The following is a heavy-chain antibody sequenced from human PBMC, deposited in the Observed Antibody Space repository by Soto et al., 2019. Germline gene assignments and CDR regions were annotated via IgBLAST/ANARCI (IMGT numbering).Heavy chain of an antibody. D-gene: IGHD3-10*01. CDR2: ISSRSSTI. CDR1: GFIFSSYS. V-gene: IGHV3-48*02. J-gene: IGHJ2*01. CDR3: ARDQGAGWFGRHFDL. Sequence: EVQLVESGGGLVQPGGSLRLSCAASGFIFSSYSMNWVRQAPEKGLEWVSYISSRSSTIYYADSVKGRFTISRDKAKNSLYLQMNSLRDEDTAVYYCARDQGAGWFGRHFDLWGRGTLVTVSS.